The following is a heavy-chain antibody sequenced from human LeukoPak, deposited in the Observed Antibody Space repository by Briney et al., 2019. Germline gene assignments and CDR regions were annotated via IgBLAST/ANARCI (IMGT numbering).Heavy chain of an antibody. CDR3: AISSGGSCYQ. Sequence: GGSLRLSXAASGFTFSSYSMNWVCQAPGKGLEWVSSISSSSNYISYADSVKGRFTISRDNAKNSLYLQMNSLRAEDTAVYYCAISSGGSCYQWGQRTLVTVSS. J-gene: IGHJ4*02. D-gene: IGHD2-15*01. CDR2: ISSSSNYI. CDR1: GFTFSSYS. V-gene: IGHV3-21*01.